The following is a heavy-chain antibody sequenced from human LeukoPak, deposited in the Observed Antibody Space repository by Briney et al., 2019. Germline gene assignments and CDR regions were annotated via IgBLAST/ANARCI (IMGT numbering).Heavy chain of an antibody. CDR1: GGSISSSDYY. D-gene: IGHD4-23*01. CDR2: IYYSGNA. Sequence: PSETLSLTCTVSGGSISSSDYYWGWIRQPPGRGLEWIGSIYYSGNAYYNPSLKSRVTISVDTSKNQFSLKLSSATAADTAVYYCARRRTATVDFDYWGQGTLVTVSS. V-gene: IGHV4-39*01. J-gene: IGHJ4*02. CDR3: ARRRTATVDFDY.